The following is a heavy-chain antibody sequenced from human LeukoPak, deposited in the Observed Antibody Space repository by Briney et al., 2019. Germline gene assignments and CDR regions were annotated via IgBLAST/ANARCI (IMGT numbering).Heavy chain of an antibody. CDR3: AKMPVSYRSGWSTFDY. CDR2: LGGSDGRT. V-gene: IGHV3-23*01. Sequence: QTGGPLRLLCGASGFPFSIYAMIWARHTPGKRLEGVSGLGGSDGRTYYPESVKGRFTISRDNSKSTLYLQMNRLRAEDTAIYYCAKMPVSYRSGWSTFDYWGQGSLVTVSS. J-gene: IGHJ4*02. CDR1: GFPFSIYA. D-gene: IGHD6-19*01.